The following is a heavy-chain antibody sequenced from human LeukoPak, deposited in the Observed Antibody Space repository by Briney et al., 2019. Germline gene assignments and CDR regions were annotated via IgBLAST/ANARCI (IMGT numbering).Heavy chain of an antibody. V-gene: IGHV3-74*01. J-gene: IGHJ4*02. CDR2: ISSDGITT. CDR1: GFTFSSYW. CDR3: VRDLGELPTY. Sequence: PGGSLRLSCAASGFTFSSYWMYRVRQAPGKGLVWVSRISSDGITTNYAGAVKGRFTMSRDNAKNTLFLQMNTLRAEDTAVYYCVRDLGELPTYWGQGTLVTVSS. D-gene: IGHD1-26*01.